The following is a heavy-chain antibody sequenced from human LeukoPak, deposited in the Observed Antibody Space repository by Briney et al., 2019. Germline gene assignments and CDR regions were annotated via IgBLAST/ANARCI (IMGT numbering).Heavy chain of an antibody. CDR2: ISWDGGST. CDR1: GFTFDDYA. CDR3: AKVGGQLWFPGAYYYMDV. J-gene: IGHJ6*03. V-gene: IGHV3-43D*03. Sequence: TGGSLRLSCAASGFTFDDYAMHWVRQAPGKGLEWVSLISWDGGSTYYADSVKGRFTISRDNSKNSLYLQMNTLRAEDTAVYYCAKVGGQLWFPGAYYYMDVWGKGTTVTISS. D-gene: IGHD5-18*01.